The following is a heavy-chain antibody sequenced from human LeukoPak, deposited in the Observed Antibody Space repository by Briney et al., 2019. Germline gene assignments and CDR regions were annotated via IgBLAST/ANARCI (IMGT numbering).Heavy chain of an antibody. D-gene: IGHD2-15*01. J-gene: IGHJ4*02. CDR3: ARTSKVVVVAAGGAFGY. CDR2: ISAYNGNT. Sequence: ASVKVSCKASGYTFTSYGISWVRQAPGQGLEWMGWISAYNGNTNYAQKLQGRVTMTTDTSTSTAYMELRSLRSDDTAVYYCARTSKVVVVAAGGAFGYWGQGTLVTVSS. V-gene: IGHV1-18*01. CDR1: GYTFTSYG.